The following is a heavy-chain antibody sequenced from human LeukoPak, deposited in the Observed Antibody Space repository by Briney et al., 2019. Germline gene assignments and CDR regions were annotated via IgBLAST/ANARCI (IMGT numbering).Heavy chain of an antibody. CDR2: ISWNSGSI. D-gene: IGHD5-12*01. J-gene: IGHJ4*02. Sequence: GGSLRLSCAASGFTFDDYAMHWVRQAPGKGLEWFSGISWNSGSIGYADSVKGRFTISRDNAKNSLYLQMNSLRAEDTAVYYCASQIGPIRGSKVYYFDYWGQGTLVTVSS. V-gene: IGHV3-9*01. CDR1: GFTFDDYA. CDR3: ASQIGPIRGSKVYYFDY.